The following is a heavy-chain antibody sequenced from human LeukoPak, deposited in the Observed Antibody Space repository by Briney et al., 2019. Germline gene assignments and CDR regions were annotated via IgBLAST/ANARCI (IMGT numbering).Heavy chain of an antibody. CDR3: ARHAAALWFGELFVPYYFDY. D-gene: IGHD3-10*01. CDR2: IYYSGST. V-gene: IGHV4-39*01. Sequence: SETLSLTCTVSGGSISSSSYYWGWIRQPPGKGLEWIGSIYYSGSTYYTPSLKSRVTISVGTSKNQFSLKLSSVTAADTAVYYCARHAAALWFGELFVPYYFDYWGQGTLVTVSS. CDR1: GGSISSSSYY. J-gene: IGHJ4*02.